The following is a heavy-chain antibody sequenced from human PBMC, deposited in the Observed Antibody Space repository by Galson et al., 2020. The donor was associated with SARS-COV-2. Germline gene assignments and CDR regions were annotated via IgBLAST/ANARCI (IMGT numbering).Heavy chain of an antibody. V-gene: IGHV1-2*02. J-gene: IGHJ4*02. D-gene: IGHD3-10*01. CDR2: IDPNNAGA. Sequence: ASVKVSCKASGYTFTDNYIHWVRQAPGEGLEWMAWIDPNNAGANHALKFLGRVTMTTDTSISTAYMELSSLTSDDTAVYYCARDRNYYGSGSYLVDNWGQGTLVTVSS. CDR1: GYTFTDNY. CDR3: ARDRNYYGSGSYLVDN.